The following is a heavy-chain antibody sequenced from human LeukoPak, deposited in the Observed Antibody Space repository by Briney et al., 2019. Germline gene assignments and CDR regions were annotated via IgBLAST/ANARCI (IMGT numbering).Heavy chain of an antibody. CDR2: INHSGST. D-gene: IGHD2-21*02. Sequence: PSETLSLTCAVYGGSFSGYYWSWIRQPPGKGLEWIGEINHSGSTNYNPSLKSRVTISVDTSKNQFSLKLSSVTAADTAVYYCARGPPKHIVVVTASVWFDPWGQGTLVTVSS. CDR3: ARGPPKHIVVVTASVWFDP. J-gene: IGHJ5*02. V-gene: IGHV4-34*01. CDR1: GGSFSGYY.